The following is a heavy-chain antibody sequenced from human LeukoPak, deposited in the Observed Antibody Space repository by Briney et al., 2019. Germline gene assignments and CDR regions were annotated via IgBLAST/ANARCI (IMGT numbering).Heavy chain of an antibody. Sequence: GGSLRLSCAASGFTFSSYAMSWVRQAPGKGLEWVSGISWNSGSIGYADSVKGRFTISRDNSKNSLYLQMNSLRAEDTALYYCAKVGPNCSGGSCYFDYWGQGTLVTVSS. J-gene: IGHJ4*02. CDR1: GFTFSSYA. V-gene: IGHV3-9*01. CDR2: ISWNSGSI. D-gene: IGHD2-15*01. CDR3: AKVGPNCSGGSCYFDY.